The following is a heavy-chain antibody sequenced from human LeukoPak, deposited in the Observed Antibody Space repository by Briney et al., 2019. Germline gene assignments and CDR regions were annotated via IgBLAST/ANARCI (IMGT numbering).Heavy chain of an antibody. CDR2: IYPGDSDT. V-gene: IGHV5-51*01. Sequence: GESLKISRKGSGYRFTSYWIGWVRPMPGKGLEWMGIIYPGDSDTRYSPSFQGQVTISADKSISTAYLQWSSLKASDTAMYYCARVFDSSGFYFDYGGQGTLVTVSA. CDR1: GYRFTSYW. CDR3: ARVFDSSGFYFDY. J-gene: IGHJ4*02. D-gene: IGHD6-19*01.